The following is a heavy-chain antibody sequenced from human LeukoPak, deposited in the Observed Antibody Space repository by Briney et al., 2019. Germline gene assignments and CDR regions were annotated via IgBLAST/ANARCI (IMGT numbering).Heavy chain of an antibody. CDR2: IKQDGSEK. CDR1: GFTFSSYW. CDR3: AKEDRMAYCGGDCYSSPYFGY. Sequence: GGSLRLSCAASGFTFSSYWMSWVRQAPGKGLEWVANIKQDGSEKYYVDSVKGRFTISRDNAKNSLYLQMNSLRAEDTAVYYCAKEDRMAYCGGDCYSSPYFGYWGQGTLVTVSS. V-gene: IGHV3-7*01. D-gene: IGHD2-21*02. J-gene: IGHJ4*02.